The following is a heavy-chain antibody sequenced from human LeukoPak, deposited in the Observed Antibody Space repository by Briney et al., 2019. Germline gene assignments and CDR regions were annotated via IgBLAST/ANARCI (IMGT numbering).Heavy chain of an antibody. CDR1: GFTFDDYG. Sequence: GGSLGLSCAASGFTFDDYGMSWVRQAPGKGLEWVSGINWNGGSTGYADSVKGRFTISRDNAKNSLYLQMNSLRAEDTALYYCARVAGYSSGWYFDYWGQGTLVTVSS. CDR2: INWNGGST. CDR3: ARVAGYSSGWYFDY. D-gene: IGHD6-19*01. V-gene: IGHV3-20*04. J-gene: IGHJ4*02.